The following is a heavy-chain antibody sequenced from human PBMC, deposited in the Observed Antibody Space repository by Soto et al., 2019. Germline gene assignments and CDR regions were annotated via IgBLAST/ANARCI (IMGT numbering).Heavy chain of an antibody. CDR1: GFTFISYG. CDR3: AKEAVYYDILTGYPAY. J-gene: IGHJ4*02. CDR2: ISYDGSNK. Sequence: PGGSLRLSCAASGFTFISYGMHWVLQAPGKGLEWVAVISYDGSNKYYADSVKGRFTISRDNSKNTLYLQMNSLRAEDTAVYYCAKEAVYYDILTGYPAYWGQGTLVTGSS. V-gene: IGHV3-30*18. D-gene: IGHD3-9*01.